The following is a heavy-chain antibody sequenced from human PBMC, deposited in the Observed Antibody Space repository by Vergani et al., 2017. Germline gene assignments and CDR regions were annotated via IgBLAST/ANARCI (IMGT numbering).Heavy chain of an antibody. J-gene: IGHJ6*03. CDR3: AKGGXSGCYSGHYYYMDV. CDR1: GFTFSSYA. CDR2: ISGSGGST. Sequence: EVQLLESGGGLVQPGGSLRLSCAASGFTFSSYAMSWVRQAPGKGLEWVSAISGSGGSTDYADSVKGRFTISRDNSKNTLYLQMNSLRAEDTAVYYCAKGGXSGCYSGHYYYMDVWGKGTTVTVSS. D-gene: IGHD1-26*01. V-gene: IGHV3-23*01.